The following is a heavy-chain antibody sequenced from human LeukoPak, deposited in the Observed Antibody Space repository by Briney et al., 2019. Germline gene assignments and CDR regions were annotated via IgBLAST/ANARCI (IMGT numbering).Heavy chain of an antibody. D-gene: IGHD6-19*01. CDR2: ISGSGGST. Sequence: GGSLRLSCAASGFTFSSYAMSWVRQAPGKGLEWVSAISGSGGSTYYADSVKGRFTISRDNSKNTLYLQMNSLRAEDTAVYYCAKETSSGWESLYYFDYWGQGILVTVSS. J-gene: IGHJ4*02. CDR1: GFTFSSYA. V-gene: IGHV3-23*01. CDR3: AKETSSGWESLYYFDY.